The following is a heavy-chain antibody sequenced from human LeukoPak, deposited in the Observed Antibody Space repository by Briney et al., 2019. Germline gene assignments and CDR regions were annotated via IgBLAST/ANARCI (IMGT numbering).Heavy chain of an antibody. D-gene: IGHD5-18*01. CDR3: ARDGRGYSYVALV. J-gene: IGHJ6*04. CDR2: IIPILGIA. Sequence: ASVKVSCKASGGTFSSYTISWVRQAPGQGLEWMGRIIPILGIANYAQKFQGRVTITADKSTSTAYMELSSLRSEDTAVYYCARDGRGYSYVALVWGKGITVTVSS. CDR1: GGTFSSYT. V-gene: IGHV1-69*04.